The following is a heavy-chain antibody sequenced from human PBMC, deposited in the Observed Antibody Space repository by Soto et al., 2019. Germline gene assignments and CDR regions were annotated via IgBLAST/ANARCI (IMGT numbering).Heavy chain of an antibody. Sequence: EVQLLESGGGLVQPGGSLRLSCAASGFTFSSYAMSLVRQAPGQGLEWVSAIRGSGGSTYYADSVKGRFTISRDNSKNTLYLQMNSLRAEDTAVYYCATTAGAKQYYYYYGMDVGGQGTTVTVSS. J-gene: IGHJ6*02. V-gene: IGHV3-23*01. CDR3: ATTAGAKQYYYYYGMDV. CDR2: IRGSGGST. CDR1: GFTFSSYA. D-gene: IGHD2-8*02.